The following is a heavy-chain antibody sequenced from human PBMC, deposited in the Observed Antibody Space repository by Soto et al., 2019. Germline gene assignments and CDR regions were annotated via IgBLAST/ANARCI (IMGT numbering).Heavy chain of an antibody. Sequence: SETLSLTCAVYGGSFSGYYWSWIRQPPGKGLEWIGEINHSGSTNYNPSLKSRVTISVDTSKNQFSLKLSSVTAADTAVYYCASGLYSSSWYCWFDPWGQGTLVTASS. D-gene: IGHD6-13*01. CDR1: GGSFSGYY. CDR3: ASGLYSSSWYCWFDP. J-gene: IGHJ5*02. CDR2: INHSGST. V-gene: IGHV4-34*01.